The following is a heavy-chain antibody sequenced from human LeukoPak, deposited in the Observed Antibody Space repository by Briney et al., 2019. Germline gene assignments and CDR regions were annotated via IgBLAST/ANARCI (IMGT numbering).Heavy chain of an antibody. V-gene: IGHV3-23*01. Sequence: GGSLRLSCAASGFTFSSYSMNWVRQAPGKGLEWVSAISGSGGSTYYADSVKGRFTISRDNSKNTLYLQMNSLRAEDTAVYYCAKGRGWYFDYWGQGTLVTVSS. CDR1: GFTFSSYS. J-gene: IGHJ4*02. CDR3: AKGRGWYFDY. D-gene: IGHD3-22*01. CDR2: ISGSGGST.